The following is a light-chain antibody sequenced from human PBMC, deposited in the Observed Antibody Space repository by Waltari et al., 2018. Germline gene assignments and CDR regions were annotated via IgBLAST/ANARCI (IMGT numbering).Light chain of an antibody. V-gene: IGKV3-20*01. CDR1: QSVGRY. CDR3: QKYVNLPAT. J-gene: IGKJ1*01. Sequence: EIVLTQSPVTLSLSPGDRATLSCRAIQSVGRYLAWYQEKPGRAPRLLIYDASTRATGIPDRFSGSGSGTDFSLTISRLEPEDFAVYYCQKYVNLPATFGQGTKVEIK. CDR2: DAS.